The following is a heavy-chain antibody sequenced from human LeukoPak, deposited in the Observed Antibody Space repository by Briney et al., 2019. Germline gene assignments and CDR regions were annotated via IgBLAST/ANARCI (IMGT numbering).Heavy chain of an antibody. CDR2: ISSSSSTI. V-gene: IGHV3-48*02. Sequence: GGSLRLSCAASGLTVSSYSMSWVRQAPGKGLEWVSYISSSSSTIYYADSVKGRFTISRDNAKNSLYLQMNSLRDEDTAVYYCARARASGRSGFDYWGQGTLVTVSS. J-gene: IGHJ4*02. CDR3: ARARASGRSGFDY. D-gene: IGHD2-15*01. CDR1: GLTVSSYS.